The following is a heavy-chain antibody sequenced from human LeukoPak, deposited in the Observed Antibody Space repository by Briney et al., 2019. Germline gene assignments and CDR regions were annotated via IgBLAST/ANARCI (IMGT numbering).Heavy chain of an antibody. CDR2: LFYSGST. D-gene: IGHD5-18*01. J-gene: IGHJ4*02. Sequence: SETLSLTCTVSGGSISSSSYYWGWIRQPPGKGLEWTVSLFYSGSTYYDPSLKSRVTISVDTSKNQFSLKVTSVTAADTAVYYCARHSRYGLYYFDYWGQGTLVTVSS. V-gene: IGHV4-39*01. CDR1: GGSISSSSYY. CDR3: ARHSRYGLYYFDY.